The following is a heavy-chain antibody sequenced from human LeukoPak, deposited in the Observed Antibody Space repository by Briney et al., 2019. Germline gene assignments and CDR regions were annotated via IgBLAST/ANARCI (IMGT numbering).Heavy chain of an antibody. CDR2: IYTSGGT. V-gene: IGHV4-4*09. CDR3: ARRDGYYYYMDV. CDR1: GGSISSHY. Sequence: PSETLSLTCTVSGGSISSHYWSWIRQPPGKGLEWIGYIYTSGGTNYNPSLKSRVTISVDTSQNQFSLKLTSVTAADTAVYYCARRDGYYYYMDVWGKGTTVTVSS. J-gene: IGHJ6*03. D-gene: IGHD2-21*02.